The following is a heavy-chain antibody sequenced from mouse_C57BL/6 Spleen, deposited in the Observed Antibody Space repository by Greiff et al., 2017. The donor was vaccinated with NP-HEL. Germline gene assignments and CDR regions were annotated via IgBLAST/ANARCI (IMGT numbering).Heavy chain of an antibody. J-gene: IGHJ1*03. CDR1: GFSLTSYG. V-gene: IGHV2-5*01. Sequence: VQGVESGPGLVQPSQSLSITCTVSGFSLTSYGVHWVRQSPGKGLEWLGVIWRGGSTDYNAAFMSRLSITKDNSKSQVFFKMNSLQADDTAIYYCAKNGHEDYGYFDVWGTGTTVTVSS. CDR2: IWRGGST. CDR3: AKNGHEDYGYFDV.